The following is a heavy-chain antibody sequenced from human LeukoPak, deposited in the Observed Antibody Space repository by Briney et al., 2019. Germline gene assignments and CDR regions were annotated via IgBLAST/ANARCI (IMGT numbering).Heavy chain of an antibody. Sequence: GVSLRLSCVASGFTFSSHGMLWVRQAPGKGLEWVAVIWYDGNNKNYADSVKGRFTVSRDNSKNTLYLQMNSLRAEDTAVYYCARVKNTAMVETFDYWGQGTLVTLST. CDR2: IWYDGNNK. J-gene: IGHJ4*02. D-gene: IGHD5-18*01. V-gene: IGHV3-33*01. CDR3: ARVKNTAMVETFDY. CDR1: GFTFSSHG.